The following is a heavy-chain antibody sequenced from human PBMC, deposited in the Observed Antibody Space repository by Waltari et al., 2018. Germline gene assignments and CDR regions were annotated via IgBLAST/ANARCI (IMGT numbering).Heavy chain of an antibody. Sequence: EVQLVESGGGLVQPGGSLRLSCAASGFTFSSYWMSWGRQAPGKGLAWLANIKQDGSEKYYGKSVKSRLNISRDNAKKSLYLQMNSLGGEDMAVYYCARDAGGTGYWGQGTLVTVSS. J-gene: IGHJ4*02. CDR2: IKQDGSEK. CDR3: ARDAGGTGY. V-gene: IGHV3-7*01. CDR1: GFTFSSYW. D-gene: IGHD3-10*01.